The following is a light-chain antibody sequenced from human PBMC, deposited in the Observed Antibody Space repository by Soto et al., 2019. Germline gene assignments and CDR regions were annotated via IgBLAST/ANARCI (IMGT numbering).Light chain of an antibody. V-gene: IGLV2-11*01. CDR2: DVS. Sequence: QSVLTQPRSASGSPGQSITISCTGTSSDVGGYNYVSWYQQHPAKAPKLIIFDVSKRPSGVPNRFSGSKSGNTASLTISGLQAEDEADYYCSSYTSSSTYVFGTGTKLTVL. J-gene: IGLJ1*01. CDR3: SSYTSSSTYV. CDR1: SSDVGGYNY.